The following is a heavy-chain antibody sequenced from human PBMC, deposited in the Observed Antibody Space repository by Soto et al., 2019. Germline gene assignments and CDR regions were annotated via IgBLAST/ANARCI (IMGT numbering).Heavy chain of an antibody. CDR2: INAGTGQT. V-gene: IGHV1-3*01. J-gene: IGHJ3*02. CDR3: ARVMTVQAFDI. Sequence: VKVSCKASGYTFTRYGMHWVRQAPGQRLEWMGWINAGTGQTKYSQKLQGRVIITRDTSATTAYMELSSLRSEDTAVYYCARVMTVQAFDIWGQGTMVTVSS. D-gene: IGHD4-17*01. CDR1: GYTFTRYG.